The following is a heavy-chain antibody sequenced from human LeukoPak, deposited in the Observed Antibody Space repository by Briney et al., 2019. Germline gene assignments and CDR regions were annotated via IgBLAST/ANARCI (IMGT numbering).Heavy chain of an antibody. D-gene: IGHD6-19*01. J-gene: IGHJ6*03. CDR2: IIPIFGTA. Sequence: ASVKVSCKASGGTFSSYAISWVRQAPGQGLEWMGGIIPIFGTANYAQKFQGRVTITADESTSTAYMELSSLRSEDTAVYYCARGSSAPHIIYYYMDVWGKGTTVTVSS. V-gene: IGHV1-69*13. CDR1: GGTFSSYA. CDR3: ARGSSAPHIIYYYMDV.